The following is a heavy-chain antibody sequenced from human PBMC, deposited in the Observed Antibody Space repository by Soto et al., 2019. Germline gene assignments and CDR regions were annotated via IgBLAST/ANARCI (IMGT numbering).Heavy chain of an antibody. CDR1: GGSISSSSYY. CDR2: IYYSGST. CDR3: ARGYCSGGSCYRY. Sequence: SETLSLTCTVSGGSISSSSYYWGWIRQPPGKGLEWIGSIYYSGSTYYNPSLKSRVTISVDTSKNQFSLKLSSVTAADTAVYYCARGYCSGGSCYRYWGQGSQVTVS. J-gene: IGHJ4*02. V-gene: IGHV4-39*01. D-gene: IGHD2-15*01.